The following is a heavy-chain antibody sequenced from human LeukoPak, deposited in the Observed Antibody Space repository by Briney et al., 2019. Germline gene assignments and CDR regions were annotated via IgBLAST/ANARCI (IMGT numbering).Heavy chain of an antibody. Sequence: SETLSLTCTVSGGSISSYYWSWIRQPAGKGLEWIGRIYTSGSTNYNPSLKSRVTMSVDTSKNQFSLKLSSVTAADTAVYYCARENPRPHDFWSGNLDYWGQGTLVTVSS. V-gene: IGHV4-4*07. CDR1: GGSISSYY. CDR3: ARENPRPHDFWSGNLDY. CDR2: IYTSGST. J-gene: IGHJ4*02. D-gene: IGHD3-3*01.